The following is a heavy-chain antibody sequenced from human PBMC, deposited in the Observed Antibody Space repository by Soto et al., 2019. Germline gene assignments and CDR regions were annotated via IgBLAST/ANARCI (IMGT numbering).Heavy chain of an antibody. CDR2: FDPEDGET. CDR3: ATDSRRYCSSTSCYDY. D-gene: IGHD2-2*01. Sequence: ASVKVSCKVSGYTLTELSMHWVRQAPGKGLEWMGGFDPEDGETIYAQKFQGRVTMTEDTSTDTAYMELSSLRSEDTAVYYCATDSRRYCSSTSCYDYWGQGTLVTVSS. V-gene: IGHV1-24*01. CDR1: GYTLTELS. J-gene: IGHJ4*02.